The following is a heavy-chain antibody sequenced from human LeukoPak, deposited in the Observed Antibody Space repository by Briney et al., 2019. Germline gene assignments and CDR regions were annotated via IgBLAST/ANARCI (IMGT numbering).Heavy chain of an antibody. CDR1: GYTFTNYG. CDR2: ISPYNGNT. J-gene: IGHJ6*02. Sequence: EASVKVSCTASGYTFTNYGLSWVRQAPGQGLEWMGWISPYNGNTYYAQKLQGRVTMTTDTSTTTAYMELRSLRSDDTAVYYCARDLDIVVVAAAVRHYGLDVWGQGTTVTVSS. D-gene: IGHD2-2*02. V-gene: IGHV1-18*01. CDR3: ARDLDIVVVAAAVRHYGLDV.